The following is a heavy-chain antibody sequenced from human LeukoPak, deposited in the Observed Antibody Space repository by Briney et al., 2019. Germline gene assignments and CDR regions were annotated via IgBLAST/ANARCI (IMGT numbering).Heavy chain of an antibody. CDR3: ARVPYYDILTGYSDY. Sequence: GGSLRLSCAASGFTFSSYSMHWVRQAPGKGLEWVSFISSSSGYVYYADSVKGRFTISRDNAKNSLYLQMNSLRAEDTAVYYCARVPYYDILTGYSDYWGQGTLVTVSS. CDR2: ISSSSGYV. D-gene: IGHD3-9*01. J-gene: IGHJ4*02. CDR1: GFTFSSYS. V-gene: IGHV3-21*01.